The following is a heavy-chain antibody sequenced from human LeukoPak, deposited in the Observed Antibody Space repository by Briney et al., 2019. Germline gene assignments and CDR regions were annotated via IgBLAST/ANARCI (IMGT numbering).Heavy chain of an antibody. Sequence: PGGPLRLSCAASGITFSSHAMSWVRQAPGKGLEWVSLISGSGGHTYYGDSVKGRFNISRDNSTNRLYLQMNSLRPEDTAVYYCAKGGAATMRDGYNYYYYYMEVWGRGTTVTVSS. V-gene: IGHV3-23*01. CDR3: AKGGAATMRDGYNYYYYYMEV. J-gene: IGHJ6*03. D-gene: IGHD5-24*01. CDR2: ISGSGGHT. CDR1: GITFSSHA.